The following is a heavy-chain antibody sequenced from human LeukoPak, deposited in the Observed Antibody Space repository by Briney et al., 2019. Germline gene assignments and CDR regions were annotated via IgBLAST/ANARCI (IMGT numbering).Heavy chain of an antibody. D-gene: IGHD5-12*01. CDR2: ISYDGSNK. Sequence: PGRSLRLSCAASGFTFSSYAMHWVRQAPGKGLEWVAVISYDGSNKYYADSVKGRFTISRDNSKNTLYLQMNSLRAEDTAVYYCARPRGYSGYDIGDYWGQGTLVTVSS. CDR3: ARPRGYSGYDIGDY. V-gene: IGHV3-30*04. J-gene: IGHJ4*02. CDR1: GFTFSSYA.